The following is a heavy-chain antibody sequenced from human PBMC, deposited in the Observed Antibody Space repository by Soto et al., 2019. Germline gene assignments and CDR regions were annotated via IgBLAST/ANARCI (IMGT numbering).Heavy chain of an antibody. CDR2: MNGGSGNT. J-gene: IGHJ4*02. D-gene: IGHD1-20*01. V-gene: IGHV1-3*01. CDR3: ARDWSGEMNIIADS. CDR1: GYTFTNYD. Sequence: GASVKLSCKASGYTFTNYDINWVRQATGQRLEYMGWMNGGSGNTYYLQNFQGRVTFTRDTSAGTVYMQLSSLTSEDTAVYYCARDWSGEMNIIADSWGPGTLVTVS.